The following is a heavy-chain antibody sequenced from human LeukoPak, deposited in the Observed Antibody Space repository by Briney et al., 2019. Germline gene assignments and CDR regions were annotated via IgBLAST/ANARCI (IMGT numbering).Heavy chain of an antibody. CDR2: MNPNSGNT. CDR1: GYTFTSYD. Sequence: GASVKVSCKASGYTFTSYDINWVRQATGQGLEWMGWMNPNSGNTGYAQKFQGRVTITRNTSISTAYMELSSLRSEDTAVYYCARGNWDFWSGYPVPSDYWGQGTLVTVSS. D-gene: IGHD3-3*01. CDR3: ARGNWDFWSGYPVPSDY. V-gene: IGHV1-8*03. J-gene: IGHJ4*02.